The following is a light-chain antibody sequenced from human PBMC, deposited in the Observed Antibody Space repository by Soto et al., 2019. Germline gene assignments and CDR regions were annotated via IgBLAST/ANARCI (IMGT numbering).Light chain of an antibody. Sequence: QSVLTQPPSASGTPGQRVTISCSGSSSNIGSNYVYWYQQLPGTAPKLLIYRNKQRPSRVPERISGSKSGNSASLAISGRRSEDEADYYCAAWDDSLSRSVFGGGTQLTVL. J-gene: IGLJ2*01. CDR3: AAWDDSLSRSV. CDR1: SSNIGSNY. V-gene: IGLV1-47*01. CDR2: RNK.